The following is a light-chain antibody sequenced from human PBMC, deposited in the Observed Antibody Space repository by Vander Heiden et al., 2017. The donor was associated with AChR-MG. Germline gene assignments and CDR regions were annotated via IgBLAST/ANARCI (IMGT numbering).Light chain of an antibody. Sequence: QSVLPQPPSASGTPGQSVTMSCSGSTSDIGSNTVNWFQQLPGTAPKLLIYSNIQRPSGVPDRFSGSRSGTSASLAISGLQSEDEADYYCAAWDDSLNGWVFGGGTKLTVL. V-gene: IGLV1-44*01. CDR1: TSDIGSNT. J-gene: IGLJ3*02. CDR2: SNI. CDR3: AAWDDSLNGWV.